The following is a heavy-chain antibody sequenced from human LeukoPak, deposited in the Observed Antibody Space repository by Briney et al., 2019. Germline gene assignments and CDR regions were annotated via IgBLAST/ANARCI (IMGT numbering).Heavy chain of an antibody. V-gene: IGHV1-69*13. CDR2: IIPIFGTA. J-gene: IGHJ5*02. CDR3: ARDNCSGGSCYGWFDP. Sequence: SVKVSCKASGGTFSSYAISWVRQAPGQGLEWMGGIIPIFGTANYSQKFQGRVTITADESTSTAYMELSSLRSEDTAVYYCARDNCSGGSCYGWFDPWGQGTLVTVSS. D-gene: IGHD2-15*01. CDR1: GGTFSSYA.